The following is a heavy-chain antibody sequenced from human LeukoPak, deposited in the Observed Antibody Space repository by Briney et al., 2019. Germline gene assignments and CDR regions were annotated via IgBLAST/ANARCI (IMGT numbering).Heavy chain of an antibody. D-gene: IGHD5-18*01. CDR1: GYTFTSYG. CDR2: ISAYNGNT. CDR3: ARDSLSVDTAMVRWFDP. Sequence: ASVKVSCKASGYTFTSYGISWVRQAPGLGLEWMGWISAYNGNTNYAQKLQGRVTMTTDTSTSTAYMELRSLRSDDTAVYYCARDSLSVDTAMVRWFDPWGQGTLVTVSS. V-gene: IGHV1-18*01. J-gene: IGHJ5*02.